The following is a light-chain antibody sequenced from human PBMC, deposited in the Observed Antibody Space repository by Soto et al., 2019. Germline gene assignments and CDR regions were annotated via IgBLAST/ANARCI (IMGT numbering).Light chain of an antibody. J-gene: IGKJ1*01. CDR2: SSS. CDR3: QQSYSTPPGT. CDR1: QTISNF. V-gene: IGKV1-39*01. Sequence: DIQLTQSPSSLSASVGDRVTIACRASQTISNFLNWYQGKPGKPPKLLIYSSSTLQSGVPSRFSGSGSGTDFTLTISSLQPEDFATYYCQQSYSTPPGTFGQGTKVDIK.